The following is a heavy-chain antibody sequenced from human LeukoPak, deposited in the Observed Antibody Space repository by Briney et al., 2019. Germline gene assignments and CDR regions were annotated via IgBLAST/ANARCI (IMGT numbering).Heavy chain of an antibody. D-gene: IGHD1-26*01. CDR2: ISSSSSYI. CDR1: GFTFSSYS. Sequence: GGSLRLSCAASGFTFSSYSMNWVRQAPGKGLEWVSSISSSSSYIYYADSVKGRFTISRDNSKNTLYLQMNTLRADDTAVYCCAKVGTHYLDSGSYPDYWGQGTLVTVSS. V-gene: IGHV3-21*04. CDR3: AKVGTHYLDSGSYPDY. J-gene: IGHJ4*02.